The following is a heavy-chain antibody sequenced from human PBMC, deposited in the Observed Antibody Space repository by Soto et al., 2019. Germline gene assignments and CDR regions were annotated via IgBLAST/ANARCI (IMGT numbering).Heavy chain of an antibody. CDR1: GFTFSTYW. CDR2: LDQDGSER. V-gene: IGHV3-7*01. D-gene: IGHD3-16*01. J-gene: IGHJ4*02. CDR3: VXGGNFXVY. Sequence: EVQLVESGGGLVQPGGSLRLSCAASGFTFSTYWMTWVRRPPGKGLEWVANLDQDGSERYYVDSVRGRFTISRDNAKNSLYLQMNSLXXXXXXXXXXVXGGNFXVYWGQGTLVTXSP.